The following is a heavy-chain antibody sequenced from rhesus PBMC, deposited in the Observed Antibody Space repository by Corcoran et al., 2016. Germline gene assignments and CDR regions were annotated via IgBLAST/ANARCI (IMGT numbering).Heavy chain of an antibody. CDR2: NYGIAFDGNRK. V-gene: IGHV4-169*01. CDR1: GGSISISY. D-gene: IGHD3-16*01. CDR3: AGAVGNRGSDWERSWDV. J-gene: IGHJ5-2*02. Sequence: QLQLQESGPGLVKHSETLSVTCAFSGGSISISYRGWIRQAPGKGLEWIRDNYGIAFDGNRKHSGKPAAVRSVTRSVITYMHQVSWDLSLGTPADAGVYLCAGAVGNRGSDWERSWDVWGRGVLVTLSS.